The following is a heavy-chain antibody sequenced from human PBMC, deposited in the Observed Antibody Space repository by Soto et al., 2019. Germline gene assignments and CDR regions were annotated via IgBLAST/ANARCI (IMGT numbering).Heavy chain of an antibody. CDR1: GYTFTRYD. V-gene: IGHV1-8*01. Sequence: SSVKVSCKASGYTFTRYDINWVRQATGQGLEWMGWMNPNSGNTGYAQKFQGRVTMTRNTSISTAYMELSSLRSEDTAVYYCARVRGVAVARCCYYYYGMYVWSQGSTVTV. J-gene: IGHJ6*02. CDR2: MNPNSGNT. D-gene: IGHD6-19*01. CDR3: ARVRGVAVARCCYYYYGMYV.